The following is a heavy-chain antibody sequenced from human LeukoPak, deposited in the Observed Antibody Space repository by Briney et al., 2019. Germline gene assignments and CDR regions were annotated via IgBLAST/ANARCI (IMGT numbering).Heavy chain of an antibody. J-gene: IGHJ3*02. CDR1: GFSLSPTGVG. CDR2: IYWNDDK. Sequence: SGPTLVTPTQTLTLTCTFSGFSLSPTGVGVGWIRQPPGKALEWLALIYWNDDKRYSPSLKSRLTITKDTSKNQVVLTMTNMDPVDTATYYCARRREMATLVYAFDIWGQGTMVTVSS. V-gene: IGHV2-5*01. CDR3: ARRREMATLVYAFDI. D-gene: IGHD5-24*01.